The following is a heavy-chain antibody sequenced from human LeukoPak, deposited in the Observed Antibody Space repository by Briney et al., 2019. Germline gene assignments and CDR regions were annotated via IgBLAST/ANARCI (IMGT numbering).Heavy chain of an antibody. D-gene: IGHD3-22*01. J-gene: IGHJ2*01. V-gene: IGHV4-39*01. CDR3: ARHKEDFHDSSGPNFWYFDL. CDR1: GDSIKSDSYY. CDR2: IYYSGSS. Sequence: SETLSLNCTVSGDSIKSDSYYWGWIRQPPGKGLEWIGTIYYSGSSYYNPSLKSRVTISVDTSKNQFSVKLSSVTAADTALYYCARHKEDFHDSSGPNFWYFDLWGRGTLVTVSS.